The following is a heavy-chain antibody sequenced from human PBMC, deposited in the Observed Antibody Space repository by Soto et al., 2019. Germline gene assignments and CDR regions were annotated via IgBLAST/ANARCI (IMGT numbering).Heavy chain of an antibody. V-gene: IGHV4-39*01. CDR2: IFYSGST. D-gene: IGHD3-3*02. CDR1: GASISTNTYS. Sequence: SETLSLTCTVSGASISTNTYSWGWIRQPPGKGLEWIGTIFYSGSTYYNPSLKSRVTMSVDPSKNQFSLRLSSMTAADTALYFCARHVIASRSWFDPWDQGTLGTGSS. CDR3: ARHVIASRSWFDP. J-gene: IGHJ5*02.